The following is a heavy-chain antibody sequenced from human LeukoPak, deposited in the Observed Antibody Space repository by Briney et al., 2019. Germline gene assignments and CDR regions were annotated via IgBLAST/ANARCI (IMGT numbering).Heavy chain of an antibody. CDR1: GGSISSYY. V-gene: IGHV4-59*01. CDR3: ARDRDYDFWSGYYRPYWYFDL. Sequence: SETLSLTCTVSGGSISSYYWSWIRQPPGKGLEWIGYIYYSGSTNYNPSLNSRVTISVDTSKKQFSLKLSSVTAADMAVYYCARDRDYDFWSGYYRPYWYFDLWGRGTLVTVSS. J-gene: IGHJ2*01. D-gene: IGHD3-3*01. CDR2: IYYSGST.